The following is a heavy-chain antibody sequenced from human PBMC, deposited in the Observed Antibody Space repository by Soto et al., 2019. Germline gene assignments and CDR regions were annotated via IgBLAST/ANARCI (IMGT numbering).Heavy chain of an antibody. J-gene: IGHJ2*01. Sequence: EVQLVGSGGGLVQPGRSLRLSCAASGFAFNDYGMHWVRQTPGKGLEWVAGLSWNGRSIGYADSVKGRFTISRDNAKNSLDLQMNRLRVEDTAWYYCAKDIHVDNFWYFDFWGRCTMVTVSS. D-gene: IGHD1-1*01. CDR2: LSWNGRSI. CDR1: GFAFNDYG. CDR3: AKDIHVDNFWYFDF. V-gene: IGHV3-9*01.